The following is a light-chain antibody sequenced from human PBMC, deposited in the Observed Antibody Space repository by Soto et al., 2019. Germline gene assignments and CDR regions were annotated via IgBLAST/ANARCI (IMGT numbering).Light chain of an antibody. CDR1: SSDGGSYNR. V-gene: IGLV2-18*01. J-gene: IGLJ1*01. CDR3: SIFTSSSTYV. Sequence: VRTHPPSVSGSAGQSVPISCTGTSSDGGSYNRVSWYQQPPGTATKLMTYEVSNRPSGIPVRFSWSKSGNTASLTISGHQAEDEADYYCSIFTSSSTYVFGTGTKVTVL. CDR2: EVS.